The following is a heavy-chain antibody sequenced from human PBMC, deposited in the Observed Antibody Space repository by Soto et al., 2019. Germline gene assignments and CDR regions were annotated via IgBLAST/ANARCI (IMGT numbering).Heavy chain of an antibody. Sequence: RSLPCTVSGGSISSGAYFWSWVRQHPGKGLEWIGYFYFSGTYYNPSLKSRVTISGDTSKNQFSLRLSSVTAADTAVYYCARVRQRLGFFDHWGQGALVTVSS. CDR2: FYFSGT. J-gene: IGHJ4*02. CDR1: GGSISSGAYF. V-gene: IGHV4-31*03. CDR3: ARVRQRLGFFDH. D-gene: IGHD3-16*01.